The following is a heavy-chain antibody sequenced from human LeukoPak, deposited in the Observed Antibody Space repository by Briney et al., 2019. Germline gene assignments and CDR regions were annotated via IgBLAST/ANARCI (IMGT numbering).Heavy chain of an antibody. CDR2: INTNTGNP. J-gene: IGHJ3*02. D-gene: IGHD2-21*01. CDR3: AREIGPDAFDI. CDR1: GYTFTTYY. Sequence: ASVKVSCKASGYTFTTYYMHWVRQAPGQGLEWMGWINTNTGNPTYAQGFTGRFVFSLDTSVGTAYLQISSLKAEDTAVYYCAREIGPDAFDIWGQGTMVTVSS. V-gene: IGHV7-4-1*02.